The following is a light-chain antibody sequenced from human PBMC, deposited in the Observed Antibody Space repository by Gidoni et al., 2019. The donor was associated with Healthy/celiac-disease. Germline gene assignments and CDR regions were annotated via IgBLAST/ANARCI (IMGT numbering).Light chain of an antibody. CDR2: WAS. Sequence: DIVMTQSPDSLAVSLGERATINCKSSQIVLYSANNKNYLAWYQQKPGQPPKLLIYWASTRESGVPDRFSGSGSGTDFTLTIRSLQAEDVAVYYCQQYYSTPRTFGQGTKVEIK. V-gene: IGKV4-1*01. CDR3: QQYYSTPRT. J-gene: IGKJ1*01. CDR1: QIVLYSANNKNY.